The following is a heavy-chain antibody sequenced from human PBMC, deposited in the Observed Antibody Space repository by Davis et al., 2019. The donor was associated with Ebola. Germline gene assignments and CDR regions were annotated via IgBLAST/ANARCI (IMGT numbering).Heavy chain of an antibody. J-gene: IGHJ4*02. CDR3: ARENRDNWNNGYFDY. CDR2: INAGNGNT. V-gene: IGHV1-3*01. CDR1: AYIFISYT. Sequence: ASVKVSCKASAYIFISYTMHWVRQAPGQRLEWMGWINAGNGNTKYSQKFQGRVTITRDTSASTAYMDLSSLRSEDTAVYYCARENRDNWNNGYFDYWGQGTLVTVSS. D-gene: IGHD1/OR15-1a*01.